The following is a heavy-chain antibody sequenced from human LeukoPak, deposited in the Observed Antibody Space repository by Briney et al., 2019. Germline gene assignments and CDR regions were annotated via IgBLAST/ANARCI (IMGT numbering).Heavy chain of an antibody. Sequence: ASVKVSCKASAYTFTNYGNSWVRQAPGQGLEWMGWINPNNGNTRYAEDLQGRVTMTTDISTSTAYMELRSLRSDDTAIYYCARDFTPPHCTTPNCPRGGWFDPWGQGTLVTVSS. D-gene: IGHD2-8*01. CDR1: AYTFTNYG. CDR2: INPNNGNT. CDR3: ARDFTPPHCTTPNCPRGGWFDP. J-gene: IGHJ5*02. V-gene: IGHV1-18*01.